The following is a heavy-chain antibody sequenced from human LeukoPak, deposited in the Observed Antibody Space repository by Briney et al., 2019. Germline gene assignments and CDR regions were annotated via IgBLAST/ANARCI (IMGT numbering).Heavy chain of an antibody. Sequence: GGSLRLSCAASGFTFISYSMNWVSQAPGKGMEWVSSISSSSSYIYYADSVKGRFTISRDNAKNSLYLQMNSLRAEDTAVYYCARDAVLVPAAIGFDYWGQGTLVTVSS. CDR3: ARDAVLVPAAIGFDY. CDR2: ISSSSSYI. D-gene: IGHD2-2*02. J-gene: IGHJ4*02. CDR1: GFTFISYS. V-gene: IGHV3-21*01.